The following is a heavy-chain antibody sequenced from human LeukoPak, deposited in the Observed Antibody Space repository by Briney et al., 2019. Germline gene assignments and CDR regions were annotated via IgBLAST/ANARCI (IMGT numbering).Heavy chain of an antibody. CDR3: ARGSIAASGPGKNTYDF. CDR2: IYTSGST. J-gene: IGHJ4*02. CDR1: GGSISSYY. D-gene: IGHD6-13*01. V-gene: IGHV4-4*07. Sequence: SETLSLTCTVSGGSISSYYWSWIRQPAGKGLEWIGRIYTSGSTNYNPSLKSRVTMSVDTSKNQFSLKLSSVTAADTAVYYCARGSIAASGPGKNTYDFWGQGTLVTVSS.